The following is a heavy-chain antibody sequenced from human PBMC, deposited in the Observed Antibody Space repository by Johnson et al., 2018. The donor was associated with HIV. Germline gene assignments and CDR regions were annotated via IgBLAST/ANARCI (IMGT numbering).Heavy chain of an antibody. CDR2: ISYDGSNR. V-gene: IGHV3-30*04. CDR1: GFTFSSYT. CDR3: ARAQTYYDFWSGYDAVDI. Sequence: MQLVESGGGVVQPGRSLRLSCAASGFTFSSYTMHWVRQAPGKGLEWVAVISYDGSNRYYADSVKGRFTISRDNSKNTLFLQMNSLRVEDTAVYYCARAQTYYDFWSGYDAVDIWGQVTMVTVSS. D-gene: IGHD3-3*01. J-gene: IGHJ3*02.